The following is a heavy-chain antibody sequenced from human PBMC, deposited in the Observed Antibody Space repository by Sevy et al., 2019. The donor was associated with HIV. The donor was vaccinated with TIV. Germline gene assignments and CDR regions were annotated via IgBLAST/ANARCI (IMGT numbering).Heavy chain of an antibody. Sequence: GGSLRLSCAASGFTFNTHAMNWVRQAPGKGLEWVSVISGPGSSTYYVDSVKGRFTISRANSKNILYLQMNSLRADDTAVYYCAKALNPALEFMLEVRFPTLKGFDVWGQGTMVTVSS. J-gene: IGHJ3*01. CDR3: AKALNPALEFMLEVRFPTLKGFDV. V-gene: IGHV3-23*01. CDR2: ISGPGSST. CDR1: GFTFNTHA. D-gene: IGHD2-8*01.